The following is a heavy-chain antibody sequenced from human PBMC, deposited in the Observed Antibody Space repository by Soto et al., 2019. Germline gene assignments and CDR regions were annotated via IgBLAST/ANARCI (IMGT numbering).Heavy chain of an antibody. D-gene: IGHD3-3*02. Sequence: QVQLQESGPGLVKPSQTLSLTCTVSGGSISSGDYYWSWIRQPPGKALEWIGYIYYSGNTDYNPSLKSRVSLSVDTSLHQFSPQLTSVPATDPAVYYCLREIAFRNHDYRGQGTLHTVSS. J-gene: IGHJ4*02. V-gene: IGHV4-30-4*01. CDR3: LREIAFRNHDY. CDR1: GGSISSGDYY. CDR2: IYYSGNT.